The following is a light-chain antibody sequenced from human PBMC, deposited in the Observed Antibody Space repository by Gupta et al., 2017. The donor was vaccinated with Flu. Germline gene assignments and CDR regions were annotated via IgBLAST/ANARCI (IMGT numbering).Light chain of an antibody. Sequence: GDGITINCQASNDISKSLNWSQQKPGKAPKLLIYDASKLETGVPSRFSGSGSGTDFTFIITSLQPEDVATYYCQQYSNRPLTFGGGTKVEI. J-gene: IGKJ4*01. CDR1: NDISKS. V-gene: IGKV1-33*01. CDR2: DAS. CDR3: QQYSNRPLT.